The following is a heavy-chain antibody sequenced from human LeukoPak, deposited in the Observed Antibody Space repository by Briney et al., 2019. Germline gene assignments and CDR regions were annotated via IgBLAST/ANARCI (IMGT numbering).Heavy chain of an antibody. V-gene: IGHV7-4-1*02. Sequence: GASVKVSCKASGYTFTSYAMNWVRQAPGQGLEWMGWINTNTGNPTYAQGFTGRFVFSLDTSVSTAYLQISSLKAEDTAVYYCARVRYYDSSGYQTYHYYYTDVWGKGTTVTVSS. CDR3: ARVRYYDSSGYQTYHYYYTDV. CDR2: INTNTGNP. CDR1: GYTFTSYA. D-gene: IGHD3-22*01. J-gene: IGHJ6*03.